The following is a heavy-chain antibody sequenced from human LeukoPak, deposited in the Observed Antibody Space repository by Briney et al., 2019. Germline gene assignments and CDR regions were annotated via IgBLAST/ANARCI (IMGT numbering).Heavy chain of an antibody. J-gene: IGHJ4*02. V-gene: IGHV4-39*07. CDR3: ARRGIVVVIDY. Sequence: SETLSLTCTVSGGSISSSSYYWGWIRQPPGKGLEWIGSIYYSGSTYYNPSLKSRVTISVDTSKNQFSLKLSSVTAADTAVYYCARRGIVVVIDYWGQGTLVTVSS. CDR2: IYYSGST. D-gene: IGHD3-22*01. CDR1: GGSISSSSYY.